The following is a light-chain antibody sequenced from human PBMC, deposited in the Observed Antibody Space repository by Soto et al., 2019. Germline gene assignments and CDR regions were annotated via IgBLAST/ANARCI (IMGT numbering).Light chain of an antibody. V-gene: IGLV2-14*01. J-gene: IGLJ3*02. Sequence: QSALTQPASVSGSPGQSITIACTGTSSDVGGYNYVSWYQQHSVKAPKLMIYEVSNRPSGVSNRFSGYQSGNTASLTISGLQAEDEADYYCSSYTSSSTLVFGGGTKVTVL. CDR2: EVS. CDR3: SSYTSSSTLV. CDR1: SSDVGGYNY.